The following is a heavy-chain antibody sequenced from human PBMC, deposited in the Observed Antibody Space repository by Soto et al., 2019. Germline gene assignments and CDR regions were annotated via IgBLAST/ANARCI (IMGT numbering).Heavy chain of an antibody. V-gene: IGHV4-34*02. Sequence: QVQVQQWGAGLLKPSETLSLTCAVYVTSFSGYYWTWIRQPPGKGLEWIGDITQSGHTKYNPSLGSRVTISLVSSHNQFSLKLNSLTAADTAVYYCARSPIVLRGEFDSWGQGTLVSVSS. CDR2: ITQSGHT. CDR1: VTSFSGYY. D-gene: IGHD2-8*01. J-gene: IGHJ4*02. CDR3: ARSPIVLRGEFDS.